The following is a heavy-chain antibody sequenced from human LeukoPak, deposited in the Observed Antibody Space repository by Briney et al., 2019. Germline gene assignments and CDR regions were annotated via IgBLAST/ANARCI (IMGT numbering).Heavy chain of an antibody. Sequence: SETLSLTCTVSGGSISSHYWSWIRQPPGMGLEWIGYIYYSGSTNYNPSLKSRVTISVDTSKNQFSLKLSSVTAADTAVYYCARGYGAAPSPADYWGQGTLVTVSS. J-gene: IGHJ4*02. D-gene: IGHD4/OR15-4a*01. CDR2: IYYSGST. V-gene: IGHV4-59*11. CDR3: ARGYGAAPSPADY. CDR1: GGSISSHY.